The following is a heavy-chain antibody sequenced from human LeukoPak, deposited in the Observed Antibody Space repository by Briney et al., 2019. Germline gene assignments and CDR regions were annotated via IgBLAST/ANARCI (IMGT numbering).Heavy chain of an antibody. D-gene: IGHD2-8*01. CDR1: GGSTSSSSYY. V-gene: IGHV4-39*07. CDR2: IYYSGST. J-gene: IGHJ6*02. CDR3: AREAGWSTYYYYGMDV. Sequence: SETLSLTCTVSGGSTSSSSYYWGWIRQPPGKGLEWIGSIYYSGSTYYNPSLKSRVTISVDTSKNQFSLKLSSVTAADTAVYYCAREAGWSTYYYYGMDVWGQGTTVTVSS.